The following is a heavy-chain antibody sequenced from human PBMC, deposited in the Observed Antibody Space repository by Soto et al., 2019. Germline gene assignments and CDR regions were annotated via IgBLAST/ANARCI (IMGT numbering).Heavy chain of an antibody. J-gene: IGHJ6*02. CDR3: AKNGQPPYYYYGLDV. D-gene: IGHD2-8*01. CDR1: GYTFSRYG. V-gene: IGHV1-18*01. Sequence: QGQLVQSGGAVKKPGASVKVSCKASGYTFSRYGISWVRQAPGQGLEWMGWISGYNGDTNYAQKFQGRVTMTIDTATTTAYMELRGLTSDDTAIYYCAKNGQPPYYYYGLDVWGQGTTVTVSS. CDR2: ISGYNGDT.